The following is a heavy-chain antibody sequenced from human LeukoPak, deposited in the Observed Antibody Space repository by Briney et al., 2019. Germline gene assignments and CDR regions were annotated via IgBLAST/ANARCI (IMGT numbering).Heavy chain of an antibody. Sequence: SETLSLTCTVSGGSVSSGSYYWSWIRQPPGKGLEWIGYIYYSGSTNYNPSLKSRVTISVDTSKNQFSLKLSSVTAADTAVYYCARGETDSSGYPLDYWGQGTLVTDSS. CDR3: ARGETDSSGYPLDY. CDR1: GGSVSSGSYY. V-gene: IGHV4-61*01. D-gene: IGHD3-22*01. J-gene: IGHJ4*02. CDR2: IYYSGST.